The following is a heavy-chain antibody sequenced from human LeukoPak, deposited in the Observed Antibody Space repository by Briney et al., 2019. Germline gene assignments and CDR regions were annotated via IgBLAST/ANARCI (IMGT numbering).Heavy chain of an antibody. CDR1: GFTLSSYA. J-gene: IGHJ4*02. CDR3: ATMGDGYNSPHDY. V-gene: IGHV3-21*01. Sequence: GGSLRLSCAASGFTLSSYAMSWGRQAPGKGLGWVSSISSSSRYIYYADSVKGRFTISRDNAKKLMYLQMNSLRAEDTAVYYCATMGDGYNSPHDYWGQGTLVTVSS. D-gene: IGHD5-24*01. CDR2: ISSSSRYI.